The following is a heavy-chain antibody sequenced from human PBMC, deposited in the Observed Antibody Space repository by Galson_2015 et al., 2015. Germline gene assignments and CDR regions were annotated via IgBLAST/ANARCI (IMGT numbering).Heavy chain of an antibody. D-gene: IGHD2-2*02. CDR3: ARDYVVVPAAIPPYGMDV. CDR1: GGSFSGYY. Sequence: SETLSLTCAVYGGSFSGYYWSWIRQPPGKGLEWIGEINHSGSTNYSPSLKSRVTVSLDTSENRFSLNLSSVTAADTAVYYCARDYVVVPAAIPPYGMDVWGQGTTVTVSS. CDR2: INHSGST. J-gene: IGHJ6*02. V-gene: IGHV4-34*01.